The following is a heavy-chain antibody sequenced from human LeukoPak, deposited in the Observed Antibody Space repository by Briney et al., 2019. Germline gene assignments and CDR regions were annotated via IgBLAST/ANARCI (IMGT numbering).Heavy chain of an antibody. J-gene: IGHJ4*02. CDR1: GFTFSSSS. V-gene: IGHV3-15*07. CDR3: TSPYGRSHLLRGY. CDR2: IKSNADGGAA. D-gene: IGHD2-8*01. Sequence: GGSLRLSCAASGFTFSSSSINWVRQAPGKGLEWVGRIKSNADGGAADYGAPVKGRFTISRDDSENTLYLEMNSLNTEDTAVYYCTSPYGRSHLLRGYWGQGTLVTVSS.